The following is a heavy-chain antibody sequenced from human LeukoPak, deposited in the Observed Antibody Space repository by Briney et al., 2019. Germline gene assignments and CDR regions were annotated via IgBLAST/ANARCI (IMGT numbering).Heavy chain of an antibody. CDR2: ISAYDGNT. V-gene: IGHV1-18*01. D-gene: IGHD1-26*01. J-gene: IGHJ4*02. Sequence: ASVKVSCKASGLTFINYGITWVRQAPGQGLEWVGWISAYDGNTNYAQKFQGRVTMTTDTSTSTAHMELRSLRYDDTAVYYCARDGRFAAYEPDYWGQGTLVTVSS. CDR3: ARDGRFAAYEPDY. CDR1: GLTFINYG.